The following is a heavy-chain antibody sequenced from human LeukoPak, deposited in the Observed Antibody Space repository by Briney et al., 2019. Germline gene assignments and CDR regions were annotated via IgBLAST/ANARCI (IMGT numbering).Heavy chain of an antibody. CDR2: INPDGSTT. D-gene: IGHD3-3*02. Sequence: PGGSLRLSCAASGFTFSTYSMKWVRQAPGKGLAWVSHINPDGSTTNYADSLKGRFTISRDNSKNTLHLQMNNLRAEDTAVYYCAREISGRDDYWGQGTLVTVSS. V-gene: IGHV3-74*01. J-gene: IGHJ4*02. CDR1: GFTFSTYS. CDR3: AREISGRDDY.